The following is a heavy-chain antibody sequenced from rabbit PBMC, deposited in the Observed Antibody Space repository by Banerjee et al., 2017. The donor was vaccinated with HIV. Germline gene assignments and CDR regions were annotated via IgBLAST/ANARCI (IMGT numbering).Heavy chain of an antibody. CDR1: GFSFSSSYY. D-gene: IGHD4-2*01. Sequence: QEQLEESGGDLVKPEGSLTLTCTASGFSFSSSYYMCWVRQAPGKGLEWIGCIYTGSSGSTYYASWAKGRFTISKTPSTTVTLQMTSLTAADTATYFCARRADYAGGGNFNLWGQGTLVTVS. J-gene: IGHJ4*01. V-gene: IGHV1S45*01. CDR3: ARRADYAGGGNFNL. CDR2: IYTGSSGST.